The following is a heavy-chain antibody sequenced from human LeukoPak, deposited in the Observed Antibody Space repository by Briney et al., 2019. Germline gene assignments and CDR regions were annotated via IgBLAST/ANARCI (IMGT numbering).Heavy chain of an antibody. CDR1: GYSFTSYW. J-gene: IGHJ3*02. CDR3: ARREYYDFWSGYYKGAFDI. V-gene: IGHV5-51*01. D-gene: IGHD3-3*01. CDR2: IYPGDSDT. Sequence: PGESLKISCKGSGYSFTSYWIGWVRQMPGKGPEWMGIIYPGDSDTRYSPSFQGQVTISADKSISTAYLQWSSLKASDTAMYYCARREYYDFWSGYYKGAFDIWGQGTMVTVSS.